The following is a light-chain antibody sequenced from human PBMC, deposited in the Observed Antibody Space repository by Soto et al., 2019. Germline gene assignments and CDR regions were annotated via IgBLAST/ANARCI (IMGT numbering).Light chain of an antibody. CDR3: QQXYSTLYT. CDR2: AAS. CDR1: QSISSY. V-gene: IGKV1-39*01. Sequence: DIPMTQSPSSLSASVGDRVTITCRASQSISSYLNWYQQKPGKAPKLLIYAASSLQSGVPSRFXGSGXGTXXXXXXXXXXPXDFAXXYCQQXYSTLYTFGQGTKLEXX. J-gene: IGKJ2*01.